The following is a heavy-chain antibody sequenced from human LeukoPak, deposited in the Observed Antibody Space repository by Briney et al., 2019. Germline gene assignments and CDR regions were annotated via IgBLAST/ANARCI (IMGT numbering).Heavy chain of an antibody. CDR3: AKDYVQWLGAIDYFDY. CDR1: GFTFSSYA. V-gene: IGHV3-23*01. J-gene: IGHJ4*02. Sequence: PGGSLRLSCAASGFTFSSYAMSWVRQAPGKGLEWVSAISGSGGSTYYADSVKGRFTISRDNSKNTLYLQMNSLRAEDTAVYYCAKDYVQWLGAIDYFDYWGQGTLVTVSS. D-gene: IGHD6-19*01. CDR2: ISGSGGST.